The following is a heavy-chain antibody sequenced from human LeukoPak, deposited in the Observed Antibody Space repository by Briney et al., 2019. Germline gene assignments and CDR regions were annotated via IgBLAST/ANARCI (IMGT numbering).Heavy chain of an antibody. V-gene: IGHV4-4*07. D-gene: IGHD3-16*01. CDR1: GGSISSYY. CDR2: FSTSGST. J-gene: IGHJ4*02. Sequence: SETLSLTCTVSGGSISSYYWSWIRQPAGKGLEWIGRFSTSGSTNYNPSLKSRVTISVDTSKNQFSLKLSSVTAADTAVYYCARSKPITFGGAYYFDYWGQGTLVTVSS. CDR3: ARSKPITFGGAYYFDY.